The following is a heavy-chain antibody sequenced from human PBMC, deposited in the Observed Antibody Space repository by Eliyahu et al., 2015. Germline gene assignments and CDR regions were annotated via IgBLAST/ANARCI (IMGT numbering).Heavy chain of an antibody. D-gene: IGHD2-15*01. Sequence: QVQLVESGGGVVQXGRSLRLSXAXSGFTXSXYGMHWVRLAPGKGLELVAVIWYDGSNKYYADSVKGRFTISRDNSKNTLYLQMNSLRAEDTAVYYCARVGCSGGSCYPGRYWGQGTLVTVSS. CDR2: IWYDGSNK. J-gene: IGHJ4*02. CDR1: GFTXSXYG. CDR3: ARVGCSGGSCYPGRY. V-gene: IGHV3-33*01.